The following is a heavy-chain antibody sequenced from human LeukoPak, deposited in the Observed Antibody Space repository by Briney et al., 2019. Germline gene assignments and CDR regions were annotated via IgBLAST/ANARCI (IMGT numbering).Heavy chain of an antibody. CDR3: ARDLWSVYDTGGYYRDFDY. CDR2: IGGYDGDR. Sequence: ASVTVSCTASGFTFISYGFSWVRQAPGQGLEWVGWIGGYDGDRHYGENFQGRVTITTDTSTSTVYMEMRSLRSDDTAVYYCARDLWSVYDTGGYYRDFDYWGQGTLVTVSS. V-gene: IGHV1-18*01. J-gene: IGHJ4*02. D-gene: IGHD3-22*01. CDR1: GFTFISYG.